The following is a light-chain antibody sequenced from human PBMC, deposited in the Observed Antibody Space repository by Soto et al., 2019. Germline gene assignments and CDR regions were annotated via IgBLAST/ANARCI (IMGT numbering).Light chain of an antibody. CDR3: PHQNRYSQS. J-gene: IGKJ1*01. CDR2: GAS. CDR1: QSIRHY. V-gene: IGKV1-5*01. Sequence: DIQMTQSPPTLSASVGDRVTITCRASQSIRHYLAWYQQMPGKAPKRLIYGASTLQSGVPSRFSGSGSRTEFTLTISSLQPDDFGTYFCPHQNRYSQSYGQGTK.